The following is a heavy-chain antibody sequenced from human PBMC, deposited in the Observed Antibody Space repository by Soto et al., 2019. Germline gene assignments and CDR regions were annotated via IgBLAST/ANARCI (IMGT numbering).Heavy chain of an antibody. CDR3: ARDVGSFGTYYYSGMDV. CDR2: LWFGGSYQ. D-gene: IGHD3-22*01. V-gene: IGHV3-33*01. J-gene: IGHJ6*02. Sequence: QGELVESGGGVVQPGRSLRLSCAASGFTLSKYGMHWVRQAPGKGLEWVAVLWFGGSYQYYADSLKGRFTISRDNSKNTLYLQMNSLRDEDTAVYSCARDVGSFGTYYYSGMDVWGQGTPVIVSS. CDR1: GFTLSKYG.